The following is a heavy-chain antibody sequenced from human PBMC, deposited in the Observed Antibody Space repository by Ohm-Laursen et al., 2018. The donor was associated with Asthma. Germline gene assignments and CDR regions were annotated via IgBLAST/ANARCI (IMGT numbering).Heavy chain of an antibody. J-gene: IGHJ4*02. Sequence: SQTLSLTCTVSGGSISSGGYYWSWIRQHPGKGLEWIGYIYYSGSTYYNPSLKSRVTISVDTSKNQFSLKLSSVTAADTAVYYCARGGMYYYDSSGYYSYYFDYWGQGTLVTVSS. V-gene: IGHV4-31*03. CDR2: IYYSGST. CDR3: ARGGMYYYDSSGYYSYYFDY. CDR1: GGSISSGGYY. D-gene: IGHD3-22*01.